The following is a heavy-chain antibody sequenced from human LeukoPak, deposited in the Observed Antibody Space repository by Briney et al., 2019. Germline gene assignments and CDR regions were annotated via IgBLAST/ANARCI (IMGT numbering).Heavy chain of an antibody. Sequence: GGSLRLSCAVSGFTFSDDEMNWVRQAPGQGLEWVAYIISGGSIIYYGDSVKGRFTISRDNDNNSLHLQMNSLRAEDTAVYYCARQRIAVTVGGDFDYWGQGTLVPVSS. J-gene: IGHJ4*02. CDR1: GFTFSDDE. CDR3: ARQRIAVTVGGDFDY. CDR2: IISGGSII. V-gene: IGHV3-48*03. D-gene: IGHD6-19*01.